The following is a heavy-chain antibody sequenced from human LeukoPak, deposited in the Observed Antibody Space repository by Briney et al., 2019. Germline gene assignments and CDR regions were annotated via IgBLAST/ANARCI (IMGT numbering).Heavy chain of an antibody. CDR2: ISSSSSYI. D-gene: IGHD2-15*01. CDR1: GFTFSSYS. J-gene: IGHJ6*02. V-gene: IGHV3-21*01. CDR3: ARAGAYCSGGSCYSVRSYYYGMDV. Sequence: GGSLRLSCAASGFTFSSYSMNWVRQAPGKGLEWVSSISSSSSYIYYADSVKGRFTISRDNAKNSLYLQMNSLRAEDTAVYYCARAGAYCSGGSCYSVRSYYYGMDVWGQGPRSPSP.